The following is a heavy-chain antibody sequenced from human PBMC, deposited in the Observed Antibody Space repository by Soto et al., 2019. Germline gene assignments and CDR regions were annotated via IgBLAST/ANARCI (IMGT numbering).Heavy chain of an antibody. J-gene: IGHJ6*03. D-gene: IGHD3-3*01. CDR2: ISSSGSTI. V-gene: IGHV3-11*01. CDR3: ARTSYDFGSGYSPGYYYYYMDV. Sequence: QVQLVESGGGLAKPGGSLRLSCAASGFTFSDYYMSWIRQAPGKGLEWVSYISSSGSTIYYAASVKGRFTISRDNAKNSLFLERYSLRAEDTAVYYCARTSYDFGSGYSPGYYYYYMDVWCKGTTVTVSS. CDR1: GFTFSDYY.